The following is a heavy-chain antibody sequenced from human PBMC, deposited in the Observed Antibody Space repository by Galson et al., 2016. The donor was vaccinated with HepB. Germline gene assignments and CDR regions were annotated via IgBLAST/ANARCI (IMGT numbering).Heavy chain of an antibody. J-gene: IGHJ6*03. Sequence: SETLSLTCTVSGDSISSYSWAWIRLPAGRGLEWIGHFHASGRTTYNPSLYSRVTMSVDTSKNQLSLRLTSVTAADTAIYFCARDQITTTRCPYMYYLFMDMWGTGTAVTVSS. V-gene: IGHV4-4*07. CDR1: GDSISSYS. CDR3: ARDQITTTRCPYMYYLFMDM. CDR2: FHASGRT. D-gene: IGHD2-2*01.